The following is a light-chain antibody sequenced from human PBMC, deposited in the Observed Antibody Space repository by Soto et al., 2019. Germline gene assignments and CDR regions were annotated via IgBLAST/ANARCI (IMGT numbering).Light chain of an antibody. Sequence: QSALTQPASVSGSPGQSITISCTGSSSDVGGFNSVSWYQQRPGNAPKVMIYDVTVRPSEVSNRFSGSKSGNTASLTISGLQAEDEADSYCFSYAGSNTYVFGTGTKLTVL. CDR3: FSYAGSNTYV. CDR1: SSDVGGFNS. J-gene: IGLJ1*01. CDR2: DVT. V-gene: IGLV2-14*01.